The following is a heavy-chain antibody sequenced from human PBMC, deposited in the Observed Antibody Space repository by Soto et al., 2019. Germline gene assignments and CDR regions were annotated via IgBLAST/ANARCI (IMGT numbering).Heavy chain of an antibody. D-gene: IGHD5-12*01. CDR2: ISSNGGST. V-gene: IGHV3-64*01. Sequence: EVQLVESGGGLVQPGGSLRLSCAASGFTFSSYAMHWVRQAPGKGLEYVSVISSNGGSTYYANYVKGRFTISRDNSKNTLYLHMGSMSAEDMAVYYCARTSGYAFDYWGQGTLVIVSS. J-gene: IGHJ4*02. CDR1: GFTFSSYA. CDR3: ARTSGYAFDY.